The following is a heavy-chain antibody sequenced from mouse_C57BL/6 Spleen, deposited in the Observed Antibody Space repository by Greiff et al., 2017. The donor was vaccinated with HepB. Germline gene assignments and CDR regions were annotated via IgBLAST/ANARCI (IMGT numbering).Heavy chain of an antibody. CDR3: TTGGRRYAMDY. CDR2: IDPENGDT. J-gene: IGHJ4*01. CDR1: GFNIKDDY. V-gene: IGHV14-4*01. Sequence: VQLQQSGAELVRPGASVKLSCTASGFNIKDDYMHWVKQRPEQGLEWIGWIDPENGDTEYASKFQGKATITADTSSNTAYLQLSSLTSEDTAVYYCTTGGRRYAMDYWGQGTSVTVSS.